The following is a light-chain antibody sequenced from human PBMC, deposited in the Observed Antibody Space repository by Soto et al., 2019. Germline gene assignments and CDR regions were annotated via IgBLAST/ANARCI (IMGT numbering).Light chain of an antibody. V-gene: IGKV3-20*01. CDR2: GAS. CDR1: QSVMSNY. Sequence: EVVLTQSPGSLSLSPGERATLSCRASQSVMSNYLSWYQQKPGQPPRLLIYGASSRATGIPDRFSGSGSGTDFTLTISRLEPEDFAVYYCQQYGSSLLTFGGGTKVDIK. CDR3: QQYGSSLLT. J-gene: IGKJ4*01.